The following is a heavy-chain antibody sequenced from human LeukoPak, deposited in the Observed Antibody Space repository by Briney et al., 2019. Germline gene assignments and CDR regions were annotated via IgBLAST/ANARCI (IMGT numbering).Heavy chain of an antibody. V-gene: IGHV3-7*05. J-gene: IGHJ4*02. CDR2: INQDGSEK. CDR3: ARDEV. CDR1: GFTFSSYW. Sequence: RGSLRLSCAPSGFTFSSYWMSWVRQAPGKGLEWVANINQDGSEKYYVDSVKGRFTISRDNAKNSLYLQMNSLRAEDTAVYYCARDEVWGQGALVTVAS.